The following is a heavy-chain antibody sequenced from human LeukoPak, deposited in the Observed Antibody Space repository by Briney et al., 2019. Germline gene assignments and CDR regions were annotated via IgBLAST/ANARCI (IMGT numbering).Heavy chain of an antibody. V-gene: IGHV4-34*01. CDR3: ARGGIAVAGGPNWLDP. CDR2: INHSGST. D-gene: IGHD6-19*01. Sequence: PSETLSLTCAVYGGSFSGYYWSWIRQPPGKGLEWIGEINHSGSTNYNPSLKSRVTISVDTSKNQFSLKLSSVTAADTAVYYCARGGIAVAGGPNWLDPWGQGTLVTVSS. CDR1: GGSFSGYY. J-gene: IGHJ5*02.